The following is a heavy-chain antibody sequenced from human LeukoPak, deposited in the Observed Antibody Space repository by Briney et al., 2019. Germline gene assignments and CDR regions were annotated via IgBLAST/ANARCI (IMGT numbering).Heavy chain of an antibody. V-gene: IGHV1-46*01. CDR3: ARTYYYDSSGYYPYY. CDR1: GYTFTSYY. D-gene: IGHD3-22*01. CDR2: INPSGGST. Sequence: ASVKVSCKASGYTFTSYYMHWVRQAPGQGLEWMGIINPSGGSTSYAQKFQGRVTMTRDMSTSTVYMELSSLRSEDTAVYYCARTYYYDSSGYYPYYWGQGTLVTVSS. J-gene: IGHJ4*02.